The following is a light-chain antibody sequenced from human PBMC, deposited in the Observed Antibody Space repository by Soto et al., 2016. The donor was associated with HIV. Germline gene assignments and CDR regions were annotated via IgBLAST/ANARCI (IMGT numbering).Light chain of an antibody. J-gene: IGKJ2*01. Sequence: DIQMTQSPSSLSASIGDRVTITCRASQDITYYLNWLQQKPGKAPKVLIYAASTLETGVPSRFSGSRSGTDFTLTISGLQIEDSATYFCQQSHRNPPTFGQGTKLEIK. CDR1: QDITYY. V-gene: IGKV1-39*01. CDR2: AAS. CDR3: QQSHRNPPT.